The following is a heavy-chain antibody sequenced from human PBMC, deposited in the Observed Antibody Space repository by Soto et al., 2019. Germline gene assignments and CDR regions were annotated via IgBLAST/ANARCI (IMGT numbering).Heavy chain of an antibody. V-gene: IGHV3-43*01. D-gene: IGHD2-15*01. J-gene: IGHJ6*02. Sequence: GGSLRLSCAASGFTFDDYTMHWVRQAPGKGLEWVSLISWDGGSTYYADSVKGRFTISRDNSKNSLYLQMNSLRTEDTALYYCAKDLSVVAATPTGNYYYGMDVWGQGTTVTVSS. CDR2: ISWDGGST. CDR3: AKDLSVVAATPTGNYYYGMDV. CDR1: GFTFDDYT.